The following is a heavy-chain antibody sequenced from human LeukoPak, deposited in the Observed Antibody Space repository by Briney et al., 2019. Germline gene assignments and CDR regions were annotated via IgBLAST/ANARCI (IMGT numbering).Heavy chain of an antibody. D-gene: IGHD4-17*01. V-gene: IGHV3-30*04. CDR1: GFTFSSHE. CDR3: ARGTVTTRLSFDY. CDR2: ISYDGSNK. J-gene: IGHJ4*02. Sequence: PGGSLRLSCAASGFTFSSHEMNWVRQAPGRGLEWLAVISYDGSNKYYADSVKGRFTISRHNSKNTLYLQMNSLRAEDTAVYYCARGTVTTRLSFDYWGQGTLVTVSS.